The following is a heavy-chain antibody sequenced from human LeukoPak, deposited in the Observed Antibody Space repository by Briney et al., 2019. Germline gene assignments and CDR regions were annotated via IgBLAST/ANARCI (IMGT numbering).Heavy chain of an antibody. CDR2: IYDSGST. D-gene: IGHD6-13*01. Sequence: SETLSLTCTVSGGSIRSSYYYWGWIRQPPGKGLEWIGSIYDSGSTYYNPSLKSRVTISVDTSKNQFSLKLSSVTAADTAVYYCAREIAAAGTFSDYYGMDVWGQGTTVTVSS. CDR3: AREIAAAGTFSDYYGMDV. J-gene: IGHJ6*02. V-gene: IGHV4-39*07. CDR1: GGSIRSSYYY.